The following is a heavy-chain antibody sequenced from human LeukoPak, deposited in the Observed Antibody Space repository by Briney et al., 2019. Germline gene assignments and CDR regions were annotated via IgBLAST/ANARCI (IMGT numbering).Heavy chain of an antibody. J-gene: IGHJ4*02. D-gene: IGHD5-18*01. CDR3: ARVPLIYTAMVSNYFDY. Sequence: SETLSLTCAVYGGSFSGYYWSWIRQPPGKGLEWIGEINHSGSTNYNPSLKSRVTISVDTSKNQFSLKLSSVTAADTAVYYCARVPLIYTAMVSNYFDYWGQGTLVTVSS. V-gene: IGHV4-34*01. CDR1: GGSFSGYY. CDR2: INHSGST.